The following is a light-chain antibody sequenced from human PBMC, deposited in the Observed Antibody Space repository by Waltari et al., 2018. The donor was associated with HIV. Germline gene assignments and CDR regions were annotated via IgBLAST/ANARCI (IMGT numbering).Light chain of an antibody. CDR1: SLRSYY. CDR3: NSRDSSGNLYV. CDR2: GKN. V-gene: IGLV3-19*01. J-gene: IGLJ1*01. Sequence: SSELTQDPAVSVALGQTVRITCQGDSLRSYYASWYQQKQGQAPVLVIYGKNNRPSGIPDRFSGSSSGNTASLTITGAQAEDEADYYCNSRDSSGNLYVFGTGTKVTVL.